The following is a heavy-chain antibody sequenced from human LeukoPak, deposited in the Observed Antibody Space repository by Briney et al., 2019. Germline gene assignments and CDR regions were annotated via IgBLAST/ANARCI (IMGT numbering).Heavy chain of an antibody. CDR2: IYYSGST. CDR1: GGSISSYY. V-gene: IGHV4-59*01. J-gene: IGHJ5*02. CDR3: ARGGGGIWFDP. D-gene: IGHD3-16*01. Sequence: PSETLSLTCAVSGGSISSYYWSWIRQPPGKGLEWIGYIYYSGSTNYNPSLKSRVTISVDTSKNQFSLKLSSVTAADTAVYYCARGGGGIWFDPWGQGTLVTVSS.